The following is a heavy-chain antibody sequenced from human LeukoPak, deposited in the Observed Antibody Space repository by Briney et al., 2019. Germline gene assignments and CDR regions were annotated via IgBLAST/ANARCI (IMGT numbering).Heavy chain of an antibody. J-gene: IGHJ6*03. V-gene: IGHV3-49*04. Sequence: GGSLRLSCTASGFTFGDYAMSWVRQAPGKGLEWVGFIRSKAYGGTTEYAASVKGRFTISRDDSKSIAYLQMNSLKTEDTAVYYCTRDRWWDRSSTSCYPYYYYYMDVWGKGTTVTVSS. CDR3: TRDRWWDRSSTSCYPYYYYYMDV. CDR2: IRSKAYGGTT. D-gene: IGHD2-2*01. CDR1: GFTFGDYA.